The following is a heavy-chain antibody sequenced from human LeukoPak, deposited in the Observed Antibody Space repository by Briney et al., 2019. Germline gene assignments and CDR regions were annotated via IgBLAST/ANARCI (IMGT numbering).Heavy chain of an antibody. V-gene: IGHV3-23*01. CDR3: AKSPYFYNSGRSVDV. CDR2: ISGSGGTS. CDR1: GFTFSNYA. Sequence: GGSLRLSCLPSGFTFSNYAITWVRKAPGKGLELVSSISGSGGTSYYADSVKGRFTISRDSAKNMLFLQMNRLRAEDTAVYYCAKSPYFYNSGRSVDVWGKGTTVTVSS. D-gene: IGHD3-10*01. J-gene: IGHJ6*04.